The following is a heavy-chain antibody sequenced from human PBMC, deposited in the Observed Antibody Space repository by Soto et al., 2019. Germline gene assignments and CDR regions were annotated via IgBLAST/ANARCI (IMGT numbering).Heavy chain of an antibody. CDR3: ARVGGINSFDP. CDR2: TYYSGIT. Sequence: QVQLQESGPGLVKPSQTLSLTCTVSGGSISSGGYYWSWIRQHPGKGLEWIGYTYYSGITYYNPSLKSRVTISVYTSTTQFSLKLCSVTAADTAVYYFARVGGINSFDPWCQGTLVTVSS. D-gene: IGHD1-20*01. CDR1: GGSISSGGYY. V-gene: IGHV4-31*03. J-gene: IGHJ5*02.